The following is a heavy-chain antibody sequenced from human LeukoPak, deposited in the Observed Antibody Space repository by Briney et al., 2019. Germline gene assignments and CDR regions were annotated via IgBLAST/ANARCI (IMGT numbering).Heavy chain of an antibody. J-gene: IGHJ6*03. D-gene: IGHD3-3*01. V-gene: IGHV3-20*04. CDR1: GFTFDDYS. CDR3: ARGGITIFGVVSYMDV. CDR2: INWNGGST. Sequence: GGSLRLSCAASGFTFDDYSMSWVRQAPGKGLEWVSGINWNGGSTGYADSVKGRFTISRDNAKNSLYLQMNSLRAEDTALYYCARGGITIFGVVSYMDVWGKGTTVTVSS.